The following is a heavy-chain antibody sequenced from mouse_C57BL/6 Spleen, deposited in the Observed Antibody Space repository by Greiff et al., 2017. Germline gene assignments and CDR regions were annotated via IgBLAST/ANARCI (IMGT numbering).Heavy chain of an antibody. J-gene: IGHJ4*01. V-gene: IGHV1-64*01. CDR2: IHPNRGST. CDR1: GYTFTSYW. Sequence: VQLQQPGAELVKPGASVKLSCKASGYTFTSYWMHWVKQRPGQGLEWIGMIHPNRGSTNYNEKFKSKATLTVDKSASTAYMQLSSLTSADSAVYYCARGIDSSGLMAMDYWGQGTSVTVSS. D-gene: IGHD3-2*02. CDR3: ARGIDSSGLMAMDY.